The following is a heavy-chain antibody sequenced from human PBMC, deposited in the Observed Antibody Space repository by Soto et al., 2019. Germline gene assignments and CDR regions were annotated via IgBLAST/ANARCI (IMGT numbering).Heavy chain of an antibody. CDR3: AGNLKRHPVPPDY. Sequence: SVKVSCKASGGTFSSYAISWVRQAPGQGLEWMGGIIPIFGTANYAQKFQGRVTITADESTSTAYMELSSLRSEDTAVYYCAGNLKRHPVPPDYWGQGTLVTVSS. J-gene: IGHJ4*02. V-gene: IGHV1-69*13. CDR1: GGTFSSYA. D-gene: IGHD1-1*01. CDR2: IIPIFGTA.